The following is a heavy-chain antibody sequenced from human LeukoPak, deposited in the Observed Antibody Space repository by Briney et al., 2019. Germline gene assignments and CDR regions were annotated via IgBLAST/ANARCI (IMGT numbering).Heavy chain of an antibody. D-gene: IGHD7-27*01. CDR1: GFTFCRYS. Sequence: GGSLRHSCAASGFTFCRYSMSWVRQTPGKGLDWVAYISRDSGAVYYADSVKGRFTVSRDNVQNSLALQMNRLRDEDTAVYFCARDHNWGFDSWGKGSW. J-gene: IGHJ4*03. V-gene: IGHV3-48*02. CDR2: ISRDSGAV. CDR3: ARDHNWGFDS.